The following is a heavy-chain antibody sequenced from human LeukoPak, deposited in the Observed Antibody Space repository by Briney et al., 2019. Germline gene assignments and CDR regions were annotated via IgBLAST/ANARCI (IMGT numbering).Heavy chain of an antibody. CDR2: IIPIFGTA. D-gene: IGHD6-13*01. CDR1: GGTFSSYA. V-gene: IGHV1-69*13. CDR3: ASAGSWYLRSLAASEAIDY. J-gene: IGHJ4*02. Sequence: GASVKVSCKASGGTFSSYAISWVRQAPGQGLEWMGGIIPIFGTANYAQKFQGRVTITADESTSTAYMELSSLRSEDTAVYYCASAGSWYLRSLAASEAIDYWGQGTLVTVSS.